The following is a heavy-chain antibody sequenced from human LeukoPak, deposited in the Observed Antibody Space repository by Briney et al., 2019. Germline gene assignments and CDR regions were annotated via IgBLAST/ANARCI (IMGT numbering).Heavy chain of an antibody. CDR2: IYYSGST. V-gene: IGHV4-30-4*01. D-gene: IGHD2-2*01. CDR1: GGSISSGDYY. Sequence: PSQTLSLTCTVSGGSISSGDYYWSWIRQPPGKGLEWIGYIYYSGSTYYNPSLKSRVTISVDTSKNQFSLKLSSVTAADTAVYYCASNAPQPDLVVVPAMGAFDIWGQGTMVTVSS. CDR3: ASNAPQPDLVVVPAMGAFDI. J-gene: IGHJ3*02.